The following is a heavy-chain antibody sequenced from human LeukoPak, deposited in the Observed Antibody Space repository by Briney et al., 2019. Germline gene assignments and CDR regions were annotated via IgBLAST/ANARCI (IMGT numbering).Heavy chain of an antibody. J-gene: IGHJ3*02. D-gene: IGHD3-10*01. Sequence: GGSLRLSCAASGFTFNSYAMSWVRQAPGKGLQWVSVISGGGDSTYYADSVKGRFTISRDNAKNTLYLQMNSLRAEDTAIYYCTRDRGGLSIWGQGTTVTVSS. CDR2: ISGGGDST. CDR1: GFTFNSYA. V-gene: IGHV3-23*01. CDR3: TRDRGGLSI.